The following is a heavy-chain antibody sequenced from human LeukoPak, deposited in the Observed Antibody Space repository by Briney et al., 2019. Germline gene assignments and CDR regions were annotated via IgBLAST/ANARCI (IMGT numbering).Heavy chain of an antibody. Sequence: GGSLRLFCAASGFTFSNYWMSWVRQAPGKGLEWVANIKQDGSEKYYADSLKGRFTISRDDAKNSLYLQMNSLRAEDTAVYYCASGQGLGYWGQGTLVTVSS. V-gene: IGHV3-7*03. D-gene: IGHD6-19*01. J-gene: IGHJ4*02. CDR1: GFTFSNYW. CDR2: IKQDGSEK. CDR3: ASGQGLGY.